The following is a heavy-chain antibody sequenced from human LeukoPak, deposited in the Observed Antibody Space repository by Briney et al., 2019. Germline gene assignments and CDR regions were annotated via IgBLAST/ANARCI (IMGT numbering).Heavy chain of an antibody. J-gene: IGHJ4*02. V-gene: IGHV3-23*01. D-gene: IGHD6-6*01. CDR3: AKGRLAAQWY. CDR1: GFTFSTYA. Sequence: GGSPRLSCATSGFTFSTYAMSWVRQAPGKGLEWVSAISGSGGGTHYADSVKGRFTISRDNSKNTLYLQMNSLRAEDTAVYYCAKGRLAAQWYWGQGTLVTVSS. CDR2: ISGSGGGT.